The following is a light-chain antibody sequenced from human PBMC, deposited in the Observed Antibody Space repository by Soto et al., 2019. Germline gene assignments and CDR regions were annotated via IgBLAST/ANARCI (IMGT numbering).Light chain of an antibody. J-gene: IGLJ2*01. Sequence: QSALTQPPSASGSPGQSVTISCTGTSSDVGDYNYVSWYQQYPGKAPTLMIYEVSKRPSGVPDRFSGSKSGNTASLTVSGLQAEDEADYYCSSYAGSNNYVIFGGGTKLTVL. CDR3: SSYAGSNNYVI. CDR1: SSDVGDYNY. CDR2: EVS. V-gene: IGLV2-8*01.